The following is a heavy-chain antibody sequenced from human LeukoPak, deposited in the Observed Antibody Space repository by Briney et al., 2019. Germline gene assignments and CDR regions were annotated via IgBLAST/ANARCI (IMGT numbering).Heavy chain of an antibody. CDR2: ITNSGGSA. V-gene: IGHV3-23*01. Sequence: GGSLRLSCAASGFTFSTYAMTWVRQAPGKGLEWVSSITNSGGSAYYADSVKGRFTISRDNSKNTLYLQMNSLRAEDTAVYYCAKGSGANWFDPWGQGTLVTVSS. CDR1: GFTFSTYA. J-gene: IGHJ5*02. CDR3: AKGSGANWFDP. D-gene: IGHD1-26*01.